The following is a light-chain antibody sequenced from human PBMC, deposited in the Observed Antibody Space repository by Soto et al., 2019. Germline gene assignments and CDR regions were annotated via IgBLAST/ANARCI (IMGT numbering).Light chain of an antibody. CDR2: GAS. J-gene: IGKJ5*01. V-gene: IGKV3-15*01. Sequence: VTPQSNATLSVPAGERATLSCRASQSVSSNLAWYQQRPGQAPRLLIYGASARATGFPARFSASGSGTDFTLTISRLEPEDFAVYYCPVRTNWSIASGRGTRLEI. CDR1: QSVSSN. CDR3: PVRTNWSIA.